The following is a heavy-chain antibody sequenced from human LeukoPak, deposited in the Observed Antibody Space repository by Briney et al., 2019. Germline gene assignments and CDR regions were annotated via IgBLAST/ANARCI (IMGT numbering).Heavy chain of an antibody. J-gene: IGHJ4*02. Sequence: ASVKVSCKASGFTFTSSAMQWVRQARGQRLGWIGWIVVGSGNTNYAQKFQERVTITRDMSTSTAYMELSSLRSEDTAVYYCAADPYYDILTGPSPDYWGQGTLVTVSS. CDR1: GFTFTSSA. CDR2: IVVGSGNT. CDR3: AADPYYDILTGPSPDY. V-gene: IGHV1-58*02. D-gene: IGHD3-9*01.